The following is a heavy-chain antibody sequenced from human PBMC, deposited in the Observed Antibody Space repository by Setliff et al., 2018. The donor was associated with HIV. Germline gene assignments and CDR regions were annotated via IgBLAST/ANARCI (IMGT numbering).Heavy chain of an antibody. D-gene: IGHD2-15*01. Sequence: LSLTCAVYGGSFNGYYWSWIRQPPGKGLEWIGEINHSGSTNYNPSLKSRVTMSVDKSRNQFSLRLSSVTAADTAVYYCARARRAGSGPKYFQHWGQGTLVTVSS. CDR1: GGSFNGYY. V-gene: IGHV4-34*01. CDR2: INHSGST. CDR3: ARARRAGSGPKYFQH. J-gene: IGHJ1*01.